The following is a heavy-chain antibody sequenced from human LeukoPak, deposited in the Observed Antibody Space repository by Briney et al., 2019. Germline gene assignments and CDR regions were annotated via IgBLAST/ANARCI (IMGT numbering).Heavy chain of an antibody. CDR1: GFTVSSDY. V-gene: IGHV3-53*05. Sequence: GGSLRLSCAASGFTVSSDYMSWVRQAPGKGLEWVSVIYSGGSTYYADSVKGRFTISRDKSKNTAYLQMNSLRFEDAAMYYCARNWFGPWGQGTLVTVSS. CDR2: IYSGGST. CDR3: ARNWFGP. J-gene: IGHJ5*02.